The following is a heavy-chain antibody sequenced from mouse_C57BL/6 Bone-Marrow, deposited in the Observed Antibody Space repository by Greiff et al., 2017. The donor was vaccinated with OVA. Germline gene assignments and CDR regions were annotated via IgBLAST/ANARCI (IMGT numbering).Heavy chain of an antibody. Sequence: QVQLQQPGAELVRPGSSVKLSCKASGYTFTSYWMHWVKQRPIQGLEWIGNIDPSDSETHYNQKFKDKATLTVDKSSSTAYMQLSSLTSEDSAVYYCARWGTTVVATEYFDVWGTGTTVTVSS. CDR1: GYTFTSYW. V-gene: IGHV1-52*01. J-gene: IGHJ1*03. CDR3: ARWGTTVVATEYFDV. D-gene: IGHD1-1*01. CDR2: IDPSDSET.